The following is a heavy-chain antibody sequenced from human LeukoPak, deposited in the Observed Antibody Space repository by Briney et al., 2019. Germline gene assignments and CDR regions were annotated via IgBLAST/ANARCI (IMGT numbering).Heavy chain of an antibody. Sequence: GASVKVSCKASGYSFVPYGISWVRQAPGQGPEWMGWISTYNGNTKYAEKFQGRVTMTTDTPTSTAYMELRSLRSDDTAVYYCARDEDYGIFVNVDYWGQGTLVTVSS. D-gene: IGHD4-17*01. CDR3: ARDEDYGIFVNVDY. CDR2: ISTYNGNT. V-gene: IGHV1-18*01. CDR1: GYSFVPYG. J-gene: IGHJ4*02.